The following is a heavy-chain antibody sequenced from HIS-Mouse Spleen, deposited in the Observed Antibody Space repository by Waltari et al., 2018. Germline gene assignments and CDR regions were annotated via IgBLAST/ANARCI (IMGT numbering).Heavy chain of an antibody. Sequence: QLQLQESGPGLVKPSETLSLTCTVSVGPISSSSSDWGWIRQPPGKGLEWIGSIYYSGSTYYNPSLKSRVTISVDTSKNQFSLKLSSVTAADTAVYYCAREIPYSSSWYDWYFDLWGRGTLVTVSS. J-gene: IGHJ2*01. D-gene: IGHD6-13*01. CDR3: AREIPYSSSWYDWYFDL. CDR1: VGPISSSSSD. CDR2: IYYSGST. V-gene: IGHV4-39*07.